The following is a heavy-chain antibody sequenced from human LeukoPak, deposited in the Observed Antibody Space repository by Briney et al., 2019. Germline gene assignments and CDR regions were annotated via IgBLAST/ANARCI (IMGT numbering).Heavy chain of an antibody. D-gene: IGHD6-19*01. Sequence: GGSLRLSCAASVFTFSSYSMHWVRQAPGKGLEWVAVISYDGSNKYYADSVKGRFTISRDNSKNTLYLQMNSLRAEDTAVYYCARVGTAVAFDYWGQGTLVTVSS. J-gene: IGHJ4*02. CDR2: ISYDGSNK. CDR1: VFTFSSYS. CDR3: ARVGTAVAFDY. V-gene: IGHV3-30-3*01.